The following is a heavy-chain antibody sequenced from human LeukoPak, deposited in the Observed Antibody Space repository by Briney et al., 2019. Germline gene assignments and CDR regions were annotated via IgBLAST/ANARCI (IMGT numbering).Heavy chain of an antibody. D-gene: IGHD4-11*01. CDR1: GFNFRDYD. J-gene: IGHJ4*02. CDR3: ARSINYSNYLLDS. V-gene: IGHV3-23*01. Sequence: GGSLRPSCAASGFNFRDYDITWVRQAPGKGLEWVASISASGATTNYADSVRGRFTIFRDNSNKVTYLRMNSLSAEDTAVYYCARSINYSNYLLDSWGQGTRVTVSS. CDR2: ISASGATT.